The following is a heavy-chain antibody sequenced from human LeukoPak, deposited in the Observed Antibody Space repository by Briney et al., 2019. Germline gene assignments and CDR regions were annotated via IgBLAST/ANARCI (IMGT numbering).Heavy chain of an antibody. CDR1: GFTFDDYA. CDR3: AKHRGYGSGSYYGDAFDI. J-gene: IGHJ3*02. V-gene: IGHV3-9*01. CDR2: ISWNSGSI. Sequence: GGSLRLSCAASGFTFDDYAMHWVRQAPGKGLEWVSGISWNSGSIGYADSVKGRSTISRDNAKNSLYLQMNSLRAEDTALYYCAKHRGYGSGSYYGDAFDIWGQGTMVTVSS. D-gene: IGHD3-10*01.